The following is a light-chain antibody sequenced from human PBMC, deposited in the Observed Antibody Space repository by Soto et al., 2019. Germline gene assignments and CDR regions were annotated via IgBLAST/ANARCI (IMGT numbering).Light chain of an antibody. CDR1: QTIGNF. J-gene: IGKJ5*01. Sequence: DIHLTQSPSSLSASIGDRVTITCRASQTIGNFLAWYQQKPGKVPRLLIYAAAALQSGVPSRFSGSGSGIDFTLTIASLQAEDVGTYYCQKYNRLPITFGQGTRLDI. CDR2: AAA. CDR3: QKYNRLPIT. V-gene: IGKV1-27*01.